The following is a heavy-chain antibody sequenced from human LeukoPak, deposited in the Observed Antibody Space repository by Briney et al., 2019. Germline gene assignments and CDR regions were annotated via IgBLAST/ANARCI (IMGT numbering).Heavy chain of an antibody. CDR2: ISGSGGST. CDR1: GFTFSSYG. J-gene: IGHJ3*02. Sequence: QAGGSLRLSCAASGFTFSSYGMSWVRQAPGKGLEWVSAISGSGGSTYYADSVKGRFTISRDNSKNTLYLQMNSLRAEDTAVYYCAKVRFSLYDAFDIWGQGTMVTVSS. D-gene: IGHD2-2*02. CDR3: AKVRFSLYDAFDI. V-gene: IGHV3-23*01.